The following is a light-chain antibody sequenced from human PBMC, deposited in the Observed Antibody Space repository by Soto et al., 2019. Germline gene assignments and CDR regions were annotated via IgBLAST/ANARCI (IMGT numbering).Light chain of an antibody. CDR1: SSGVGGYNY. CDR2: DVS. Sequence: QSVLTQPRSVSGSPGQSVTISCTGNSSGVGGYNYVSWYQQHPGKAPKLMIYDVSKRPSGVPDRFSGSKSGNTASLTISGLQAEDEVDYYCCSYAGSSSYVFGTGTKVTVL. J-gene: IGLJ1*01. CDR3: CSYAGSSSYV. V-gene: IGLV2-11*01.